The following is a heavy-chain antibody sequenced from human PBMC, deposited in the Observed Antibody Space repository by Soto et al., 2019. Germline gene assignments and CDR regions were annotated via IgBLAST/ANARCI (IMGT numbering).Heavy chain of an antibody. CDR3: VRGFWYSSSLDAFDI. J-gene: IGHJ3*02. CDR2: INHSGST. CDR1: GGSFSGYY. Sequence: QVQLQQWGAGLLKPSETLSLTCAVYGGSFSGYYWSWIRQPPGKGLEWIGEINHSGSTNYNPSLKSRVTISVDTSKNQFSLKLSSVTAADTAVYYCVRGFWYSSSLDAFDIWGQGTMVTVSS. V-gene: IGHV4-34*01. D-gene: IGHD6-13*01.